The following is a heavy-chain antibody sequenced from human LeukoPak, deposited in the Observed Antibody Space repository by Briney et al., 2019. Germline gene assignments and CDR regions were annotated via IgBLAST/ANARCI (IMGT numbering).Heavy chain of an antibody. J-gene: IGHJ4*02. CDR3: AKDSPENGGPADY. V-gene: IGHV3-23*01. CDR2: ISGSDGIT. Sequence: PGGSLRLSCAASGFTFSSYTMSWVRQAPGKGLEWVSAISGSDGITYYADSVRGRFTISRDNSKNTLYLQMNSLRAEDTAVYYCAKDSPENGGPADYWGQGALVTVSS. D-gene: IGHD2-8*01. CDR1: GFTFSSYT.